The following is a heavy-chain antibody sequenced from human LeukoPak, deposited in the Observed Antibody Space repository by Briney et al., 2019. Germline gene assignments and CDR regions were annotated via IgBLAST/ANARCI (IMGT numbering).Heavy chain of an antibody. Sequence: ASVKVSCKASGYTFTGYYMHWVRQAPGQGLEWMGWINPNSGGTNYAQKFQGRVTMTRDTSISTAYMELSRLRFDDTAVYYCARELLKSSLQYYYGSGSSGYWGQGTLVTVSS. CDR2: INPNSGGT. CDR3: ARELLKSSLQYYYGSGSSGY. J-gene: IGHJ4*02. CDR1: GYTFTGYY. V-gene: IGHV1-2*02. D-gene: IGHD3-10*01.